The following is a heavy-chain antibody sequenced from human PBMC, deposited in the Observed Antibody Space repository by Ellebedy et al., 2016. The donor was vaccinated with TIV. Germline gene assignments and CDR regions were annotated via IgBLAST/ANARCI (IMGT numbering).Heavy chain of an antibody. Sequence: LSLTCAASGFTFSSYSMSWVRQTPGKGLEWVSSISSSSSYIYYADSVKGRFTISRDNAKNSLYLQMNSLRAEDTAVYYCAKFDHLVLRFLEWLPNFDYWGQGTLVTVSS. D-gene: IGHD3-3*01. CDR1: GFTFSSYS. CDR2: ISSSSSYI. CDR3: AKFDHLVLRFLEWLPNFDY. J-gene: IGHJ4*02. V-gene: IGHV3-21*04.